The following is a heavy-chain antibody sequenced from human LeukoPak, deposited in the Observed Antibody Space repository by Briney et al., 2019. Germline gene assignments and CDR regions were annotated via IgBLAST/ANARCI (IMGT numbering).Heavy chain of an antibody. CDR1: GGSVSSGSYY. V-gene: IGHV4-61*01. J-gene: IGHJ4*02. D-gene: IGHD1-26*01. Sequence: SETLSLTCTVSGGSVSSGSYYWSWIRQPPGKGLEWIGYINYSGSTNYNPSLKSRVTISEDTSKNQFTLRLRSVTAADTAVYYCARAGGSYYDYWGQGTLVTVSS. CDR3: ARAGGSYYDY. CDR2: INYSGST.